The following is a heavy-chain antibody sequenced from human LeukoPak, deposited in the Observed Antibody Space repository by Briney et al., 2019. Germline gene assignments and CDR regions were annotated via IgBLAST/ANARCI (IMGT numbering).Heavy chain of an antibody. D-gene: IGHD2-2*01. CDR1: GYSFTSYW. CDR3: ARRPYCSSTSCAFDY. J-gene: IGHJ4*02. Sequence: GESLKISCKGSGYSFTSYWIGWVRHMRGKGLEWMGIIYPGDSDTRYSPSFQGQVTISADKSISTAYLQWSSLKASDTAMYYCARRPYCSSTSCAFDYWGQGTLVTVSS. V-gene: IGHV5-51*01. CDR2: IYPGDSDT.